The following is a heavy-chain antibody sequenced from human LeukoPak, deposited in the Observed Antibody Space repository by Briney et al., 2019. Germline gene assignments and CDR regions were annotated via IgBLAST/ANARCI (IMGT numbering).Heavy chain of an antibody. CDR3: ARDLAVAGPYYFDY. CDR1: GFTFSNAW. Sequence: GGSLRLSCAASGFTFSNAWMDWVRQAPGKGLEWVSYISSSSSTIYYADSVKGRFTIFRDNAKNSLYLQMNSLRAEDTAVYYCARDLAVAGPYYFDYWGQGTLVTVSS. CDR2: ISSSSSTI. D-gene: IGHD6-19*01. J-gene: IGHJ4*02. V-gene: IGHV3-48*04.